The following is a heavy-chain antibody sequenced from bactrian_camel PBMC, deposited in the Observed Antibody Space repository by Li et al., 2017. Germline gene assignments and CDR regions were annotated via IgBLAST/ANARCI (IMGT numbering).Heavy chain of an antibody. CDR1: GFTFSSYD. V-gene: IGHV3S40*01. CDR3: ATYTYYNGGYYTRFNY. CDR2: INSDGDTS. J-gene: IGHJ4*01. Sequence: VQLVESGGGLVQPGGSLRLSCTTSGFTFSSYDMSWVRQAPGKGLEWVSRINSDGDTSFYAPSVKGRSTMSRDNAKNTLYLQMNSLKSEDTALYYCATYTYYNGGYYTRFNYWGQGTQVTVS. D-gene: IGHD2*01.